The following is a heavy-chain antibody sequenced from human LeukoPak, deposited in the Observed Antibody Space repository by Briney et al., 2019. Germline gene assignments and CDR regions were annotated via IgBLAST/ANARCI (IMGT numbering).Heavy chain of an antibody. V-gene: IGHV4-34*01. CDR3: ARGRYYYNSSGPYFDY. D-gene: IGHD3-22*01. CDR1: GWSFSSYH. CDR2: INHSGST. J-gene: IGHJ4*02. Sequence: SSETLSLTCAVYGWSFSSYHWSWIRQPPGKGLEWIGEINHSGSTNYNPSLKSRVTISVDTSKNQFSLKLSSVTAADTAVYYCARGRYYYNSSGPYFDYWGQGTLVTVSS.